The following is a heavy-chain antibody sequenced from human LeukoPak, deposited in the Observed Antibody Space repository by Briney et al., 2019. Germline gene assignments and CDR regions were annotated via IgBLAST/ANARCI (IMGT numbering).Heavy chain of an antibody. D-gene: IGHD3-10*01. CDR2: IYSGGST. CDR1: GFTVSSNY. J-gene: IGHJ4*02. V-gene: IGHV3-53*01. Sequence: PGGSLRLSCAASGFTVSSNYMSWVRQAPGKGLEWVSVIYSGGSTYYADSAKGRFTISRDNSKNTLYLQMNSLRAEDTAVYYCARSMVRGVCQNWGQGTLVTVSS. CDR3: ARSMVRGVCQN.